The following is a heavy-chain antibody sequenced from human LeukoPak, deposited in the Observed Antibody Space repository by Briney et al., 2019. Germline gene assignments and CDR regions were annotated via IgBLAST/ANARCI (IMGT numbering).Heavy chain of an antibody. Sequence: GGSLRLSCAASGFTFDDYGMSWVRQAPGKGLERVSGINWDGGSTGYADSVKGRFTISRDNAKNSLYLQMNSLRAEDTALYYCARDGTGDCDSSGYPLYFDYWGQGTLVTVSS. CDR2: INWDGGST. J-gene: IGHJ4*02. V-gene: IGHV3-20*04. CDR1: GFTFDDYG. CDR3: ARDGTGDCDSSGYPLYFDY. D-gene: IGHD3-22*01.